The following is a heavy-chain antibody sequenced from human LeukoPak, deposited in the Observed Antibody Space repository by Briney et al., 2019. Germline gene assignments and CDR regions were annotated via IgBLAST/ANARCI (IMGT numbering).Heavy chain of an antibody. CDR3: AKGGPNDY. D-gene: IGHD3-10*01. CDR2: INSDGSWT. CDR1: GNYW. Sequence: GGSLRLSCAASGNYWMHWVRQAPGKGLLWVSHINSDGSWTTYADSVKGRFTISKDNAKNTVYLQMNNLRAEDTAVYYCAKGGPNDYWGQGTLVTVSS. V-gene: IGHV3-74*01. J-gene: IGHJ4*02.